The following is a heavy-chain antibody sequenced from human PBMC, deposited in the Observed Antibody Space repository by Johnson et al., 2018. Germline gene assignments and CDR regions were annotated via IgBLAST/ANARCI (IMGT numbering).Heavy chain of an antibody. CDR3: ATQHIVGVTAIDY. J-gene: IGHJ4*02. CDR2: ISYDGSNK. D-gene: IGHD2-21*02. Sequence: VQLVESGGGVVQPGRSLXLSCAASGFTFSSYSMRWVRQAPGKGLEWVAIISYDGSNKYYADSVKGRFTISRDNSKNTLYLQMTSLRPEDTAVYYCATQHIVGVTAIDYWGQGILVTVSS. V-gene: IGHV3-30-3*01. CDR1: GFTFSSYS.